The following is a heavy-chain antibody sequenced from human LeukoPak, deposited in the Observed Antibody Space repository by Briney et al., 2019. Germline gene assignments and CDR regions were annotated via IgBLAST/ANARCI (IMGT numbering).Heavy chain of an antibody. J-gene: IGHJ4*02. CDR1: GFTFSSYG. CDR2: ISYDESNK. CDR3: AKEFSLRGLMVYDFDY. D-gene: IGHD2-8*01. V-gene: IGHV3-30*18. Sequence: SGGSLRLSCAASGFTFSSYGMHWVRQAPGKGLEWVAVISYDESNKYYADSVKGRFTISRDNSKNTLSLQMNSLRAEDTAVYYCAKEFSLRGLMVYDFDYWGQGTLVTVSS.